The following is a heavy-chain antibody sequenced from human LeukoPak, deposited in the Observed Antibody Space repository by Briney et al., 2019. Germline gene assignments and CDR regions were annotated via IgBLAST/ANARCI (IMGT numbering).Heavy chain of an antibody. V-gene: IGHV3-48*01. CDR1: GFTFSSYS. J-gene: IGHJ4*02. Sequence: GVSLRLSCAASGFTFSSYSMNWVRQAPGKGLEWVSYISSSGFTIYYSDFVKGRFTISRDNANNSLYMQMNSLRADDTAVYYCARSQWVGGDPPYWGQGALVTVSS. CDR3: ARSQWVGGDPPY. CDR2: ISSSGFTI. D-gene: IGHD2-21*02.